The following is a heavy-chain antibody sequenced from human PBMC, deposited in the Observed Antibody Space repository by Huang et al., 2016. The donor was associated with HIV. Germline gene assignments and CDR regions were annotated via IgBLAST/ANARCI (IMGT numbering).Heavy chain of an antibody. CDR2: IYYSGNT. CDR3: ARVRWRHSRSGGNWFDP. V-gene: IGHV4-30-4*01. Sequence: QVQLQESGPGLVKPSQTLSLTCTVSGGSLNSDGYYGRWIRQPPGTGPEGLGHIYYSGNTYYNPSLNRRLTISLDTSKNQFSLNLSSVTAADTAVYYGARVRWRHSRSGGNWFDPWGQGTQVTVSS. J-gene: IGHJ5*02. D-gene: IGHD3-3*01. CDR1: GGSLNSDGYY.